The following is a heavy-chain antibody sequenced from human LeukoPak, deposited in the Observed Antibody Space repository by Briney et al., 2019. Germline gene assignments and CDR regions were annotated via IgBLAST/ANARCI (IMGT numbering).Heavy chain of an antibody. CDR1: GFTFSSYA. D-gene: IGHD3-10*01. CDR3: AKNAKLWFGELDYYGMDV. V-gene: IGHV3-30*04. J-gene: IGHJ6*02. Sequence: GRSLRLSCAASGFTFSSYAMHWVRQAPGKGLEWVAVISYDGSNKYYADSVKGRFTISRDNSKNTLYLQMNSLRAEDTAVNYCAKNAKLWFGELDYYGMDVWGQGTTVTVSS. CDR2: ISYDGSNK.